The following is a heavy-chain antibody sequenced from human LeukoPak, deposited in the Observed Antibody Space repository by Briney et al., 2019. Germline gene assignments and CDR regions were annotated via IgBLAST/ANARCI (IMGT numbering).Heavy chain of an antibody. CDR3: ARGASVVPGIDNAFDI. V-gene: IGHV3-21*01. J-gene: IGHJ3*02. Sequence: GGSLRLSCAASGFTFSSYSMNWVRQAPGKGLEWVSSISTSSSYINYADSVKGRFTISRDNAKKSLYLQMNSLRADDPALYYCARGASVVPGIDNAFDIWGQGTMVTVSS. CDR1: GFTFSSYS. CDR2: ISTSSSYI. D-gene: IGHD6-19*01.